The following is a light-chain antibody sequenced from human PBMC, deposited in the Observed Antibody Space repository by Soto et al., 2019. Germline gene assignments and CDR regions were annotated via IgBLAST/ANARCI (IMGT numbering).Light chain of an antibody. J-gene: IGLJ1*01. V-gene: IGLV1-40*01. CDR1: SSNIGAGYD. Sequence: QSVLPQPPAVSVAPGQRVTISCTGSSSNIGAGYDLHWYQQLPGTAPKLLIYGNSNRPSGVPDRFSGSKSGTSASLAITGLQAEDEADYYCQSYDSSLSGYVFGTGTKLTVL. CDR2: GNS. CDR3: QSYDSSLSGYV.